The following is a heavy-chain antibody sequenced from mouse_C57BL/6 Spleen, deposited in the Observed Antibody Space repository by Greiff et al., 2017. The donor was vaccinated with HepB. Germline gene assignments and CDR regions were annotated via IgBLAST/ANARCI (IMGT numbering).Heavy chain of an antibody. Sequence: QVQLQQSGAELVKPGASVKLSCKASGYTFTSYWMQWVKQRPGQGLEWIGEIDPSDSYTNYNQKFKGKATLTVDTSSSTAYMQLSSLTSEDSAVYYCARRPGDYGSLDYWGQGTTLTVSS. CDR3: ARRPGDYGSLDY. CDR2: IDPSDSYT. V-gene: IGHV1-50*01. D-gene: IGHD1-1*01. J-gene: IGHJ2*01. CDR1: GYTFTSYW.